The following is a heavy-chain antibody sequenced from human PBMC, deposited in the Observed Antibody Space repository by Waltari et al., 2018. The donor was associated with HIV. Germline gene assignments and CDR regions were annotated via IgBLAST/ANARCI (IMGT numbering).Heavy chain of an antibody. D-gene: IGHD3-22*01. CDR3: AKDFDTSGLPYVVIDS. CDR1: GVTFRSHA. V-gene: IGHV3-23*04. J-gene: IGHJ4*02. CDR2: ISGSGSHT. Sequence: EVKLVQSGGGLVQPGGSLRLSCTASGVTFRSHALSWVRQTPGKGLQWVSTISGSGSHTYYADSAKVRLTISRDKSENTLFLQMTRLRVEDTARYFCAKDFDTSGLPYVVIDSWGQGTLVTVSS.